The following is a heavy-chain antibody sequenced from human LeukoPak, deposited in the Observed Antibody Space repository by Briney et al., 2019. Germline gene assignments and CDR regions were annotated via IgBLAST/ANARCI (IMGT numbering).Heavy chain of an antibody. CDR2: IYHSGST. CDR3: ARTPLNYDYVWGSYRSTTYFDY. CDR1: GGSISSGGYS. V-gene: IGHV4-30-2*01. D-gene: IGHD3-16*02. J-gene: IGHJ4*02. Sequence: SQTLSLTCAVSGGSISSGGYSWSWIRQPPGKGLEWIGYIYHSGSTYYNPSLKSRVTISVDRSKNQFSLKLSSVTAAGTAVYYCARTPLNYDYVWGSYRSTTYFDYWGQGTLVTVSS.